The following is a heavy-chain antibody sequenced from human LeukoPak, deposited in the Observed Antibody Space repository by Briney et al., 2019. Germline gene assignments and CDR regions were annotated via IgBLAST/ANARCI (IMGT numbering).Heavy chain of an antibody. D-gene: IGHD2-15*01. V-gene: IGHV1-18*01. CDR2: IGGYTGHT. CDR3: ARDGSCSGGSWAMDGWFDP. CDR1: GYSFTSYG. J-gene: IGHJ5*02. Sequence: GASVKVSCKTSGYSFTSYGVTWVRQAPGQGLEWMGWIGGYTGHTNYVQKFQGRVTMTTDTSTSTAYMELRSLTSDDTAVYYCARDGSCSGGSWAMDGWFDPWGQGTLVTVSS.